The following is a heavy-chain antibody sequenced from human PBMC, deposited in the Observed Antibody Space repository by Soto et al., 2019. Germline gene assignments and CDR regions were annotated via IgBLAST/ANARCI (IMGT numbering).Heavy chain of an antibody. CDR1: GYNFITDW. CDR3: ATAIVGATDAAAFDI. V-gene: IGHV5-51*01. D-gene: IGHD1-26*01. Sequence: GESLKISCKGSGYNFITDWIGWVRQMPGKGLEWMGIIYPGDSDTRYSPSFQGQVTISADKSISTAYLQWSSLKASDTAMYYCATAIVGATDAAAFDIWGQGTMVTVSS. J-gene: IGHJ3*02. CDR2: IYPGDSDT.